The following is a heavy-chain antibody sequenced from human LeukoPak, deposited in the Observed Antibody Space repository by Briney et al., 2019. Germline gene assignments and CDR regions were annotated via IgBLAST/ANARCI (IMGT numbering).Heavy chain of an antibody. J-gene: IGHJ4*02. CDR2: IKSKTDGGTT. D-gene: IGHD3-22*01. CDR1: GFTFSNAW. CDR3: TTNAGITMTGKGDY. Sequence: PGGSLRLSCAASGFTFSNAWMSWVRQAPGKGLERVGRIKSKTDGGTTDYAAPVKGRFTISRDDSKNTLYLQMNSLKTEDTAVYYCTTNAGITMTGKGDYWGQGTLVTVSS. V-gene: IGHV3-15*01.